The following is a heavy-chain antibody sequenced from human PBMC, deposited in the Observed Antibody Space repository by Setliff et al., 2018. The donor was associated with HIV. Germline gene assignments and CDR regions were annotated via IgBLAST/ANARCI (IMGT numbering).Heavy chain of an antibody. V-gene: IGHV4-59*01. Sequence: SETLSLTCTVSGGSISSDYWSWIRQPPGKGLEWIGYIYYSGSTNYNPSLKSRVTISVDTSKNQFSLKLSSVTAADTAVYYCARAGYCHSHSCHENAFDIWGQGTMVTVSS. CDR3: ARAGYCHSHSCHENAFDI. D-gene: IGHD2-2*01. J-gene: IGHJ3*02. CDR2: IYYSGST. CDR1: GGSISSDY.